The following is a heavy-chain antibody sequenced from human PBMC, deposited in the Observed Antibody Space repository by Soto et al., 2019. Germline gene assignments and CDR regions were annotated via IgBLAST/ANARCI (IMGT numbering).Heavy chain of an antibody. CDR3: ARQTPDFWSGYFIDY. D-gene: IGHD3-3*01. CDR2: IYSGGST. CDR1: GFTVSSNY. Sequence: VQLVESGGGLVQPGGSLRLSCAASGFTVSSNYMSWVRQAPGKGLEWVSVIYSGGSTYYADSVKGRFTISRHNSKNTLYLQMNSLRAEDTAVYYCARQTPDFWSGYFIDYWGQGTLVTVSS. V-gene: IGHV3-53*04. J-gene: IGHJ4*02.